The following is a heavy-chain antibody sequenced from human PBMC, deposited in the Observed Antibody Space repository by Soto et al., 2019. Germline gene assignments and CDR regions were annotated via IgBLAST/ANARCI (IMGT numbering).Heavy chain of an antibody. CDR3: ARDPRFQGHDAFDI. V-gene: IGHV4-59*01. J-gene: IGHJ3*02. Sequence: SETLSLTCTVSGGSISSYYWSWIRQPPGKGLEWIGYIYYSGSTNYNPSLKSRVTISVDTSKNQFSLKLSSVTAADTAMYYCARDPRFQGHDAFDIWGQGTMVTVSS. D-gene: IGHD2-21*01. CDR1: GGSISSYY. CDR2: IYYSGST.